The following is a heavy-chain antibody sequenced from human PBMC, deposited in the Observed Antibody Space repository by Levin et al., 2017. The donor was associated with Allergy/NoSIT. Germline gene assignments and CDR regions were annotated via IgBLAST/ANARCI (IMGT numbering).Heavy chain of an antibody. CDR3: ARVEEGSYLFYDLSGPFDP. V-gene: IGHV1-46*01. CDR2: INPSGGST. D-gene: IGHD3-16*02. J-gene: IGHJ5*02. CDR1: GYTFTSYY. Sequence: ASVKVSCKASGYTFTSYYMHWVRQAPGQGLEWMGIINPSGGSTSYAQKFQGRVTMTRDTSTSTVYMELSSLRSEDTAVYYCARVEEGSYLFYDLSGPFDPWGQGTLVTVSS.